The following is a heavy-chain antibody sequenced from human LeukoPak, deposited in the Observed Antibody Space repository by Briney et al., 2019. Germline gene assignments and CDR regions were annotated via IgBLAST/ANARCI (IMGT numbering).Heavy chain of an antibody. CDR3: ARSASGSYGY. Sequence: GGSLRLSCAASGFTFSSYSMNWVRQAPGKWLEWVSSISSSSSYIYYADSVKGRFTISRDNAKNSLYLQMNSLRAEDTAVYYCARSASGSYGYWGQGTLVTVSS. CDR1: GFTFSSYS. V-gene: IGHV3-21*01. J-gene: IGHJ4*02. D-gene: IGHD1-26*01. CDR2: ISSSSSYI.